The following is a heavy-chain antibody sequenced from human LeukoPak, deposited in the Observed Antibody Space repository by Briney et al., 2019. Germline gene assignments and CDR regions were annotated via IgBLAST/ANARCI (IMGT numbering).Heavy chain of an antibody. CDR2: ICSSSSYI. J-gene: IGHJ4*02. Sequence: GAPRIFCAASGITFSSYSMNLGRPAPGEGLEGVSSICSSSSYIYYADSVKGRFTISRDNAKNSLYLQMNSLRAEDTAVYYCARAEGYCSSTSCKPTDYWGQGTLVTVSS. D-gene: IGHD2-2*01. CDR3: ARAEGYCSSTSCKPTDY. CDR1: GITFSSYS. V-gene: IGHV3-21*01.